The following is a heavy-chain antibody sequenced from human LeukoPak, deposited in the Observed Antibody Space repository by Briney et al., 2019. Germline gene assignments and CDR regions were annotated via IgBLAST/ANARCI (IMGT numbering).Heavy chain of an antibody. CDR3: ATLGIRYFDWFN. V-gene: IGHV3-7*01. CDR2: IKQDGGEK. J-gene: IGHJ4*02. Sequence: GGSLRLSCAASGFIFSSYWMSWVRQAPGKGREWVANIKQDGGEKYYVDSVEGRFTVSRDNAKNSLSLQMNSLRAEDTAVYYCATLGIRYFDWFNWGQGTLVTVSS. CDR1: GFIFSSYW. D-gene: IGHD3-9*01.